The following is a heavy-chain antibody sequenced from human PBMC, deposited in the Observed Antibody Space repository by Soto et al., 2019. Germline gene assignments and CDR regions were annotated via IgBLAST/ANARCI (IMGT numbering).Heavy chain of an antibody. Sequence: QVQLQESGPGLVRPSETLSLTCSVSGSSFTGDYWSWIRQPAGKGLEWIGSVFGNGAGTPIYNSSLKNRVTMSVDASTRKFSLKLTSVTAADTAVYFCARDLPPYDRRRQSAGAFEDWGQGILVTVAS. CDR1: GSSFTGDY. CDR3: ARDLPPYDRRRQSAGAFED. D-gene: IGHD3-22*01. V-gene: IGHV4-4*07. CDR2: VFGNGAGTP. J-gene: IGHJ4*02.